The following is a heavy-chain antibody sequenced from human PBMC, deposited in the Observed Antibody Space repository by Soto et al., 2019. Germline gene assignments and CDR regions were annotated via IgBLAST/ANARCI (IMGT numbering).Heavy chain of an antibody. CDR2: ISGYNGNT. CDR1: GYTFNTYA. V-gene: IGHV1-18*01. J-gene: IGHJ4*01. Sequence: QVQLVQSGAEVKKPGASVKVSCKASGYTFNTYAITWVRQAPGQGLEWMGWISGYNGNTNYAQTLQGRSTMTTDTSTSTAYLELRSLRSDDTAVYYCARTVEYDSIPYYYADFWGQGTLVTVSS. CDR3: ARTVEYDSIPYYYADF. D-gene: IGHD2-21*01.